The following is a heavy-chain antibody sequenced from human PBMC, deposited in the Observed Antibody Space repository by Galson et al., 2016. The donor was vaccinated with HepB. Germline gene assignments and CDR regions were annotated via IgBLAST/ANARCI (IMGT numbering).Heavy chain of an antibody. CDR3: ARVTTVVTPEFSYYYFGMDV. J-gene: IGHJ6*02. CDR2: ITDSGNT. CDR1: GGSLSGYH. D-gene: IGHD4-23*01. Sequence: SETLSLTCAVSGGSLSGYHWRWIRQSPGKGLEWIGEITDSGNTKSNPSLKSRATISIDTSNNHFSLKLSSVTAADTAVYYCARVTTVVTPEFSYYYFGMDVWGQGTTVIVSS. V-gene: IGHV4-34*01.